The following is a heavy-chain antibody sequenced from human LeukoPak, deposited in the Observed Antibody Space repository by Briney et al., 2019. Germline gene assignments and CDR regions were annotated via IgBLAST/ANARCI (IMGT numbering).Heavy chain of an antibody. CDR1: GGSISSYY. J-gene: IGHJ4*02. CDR2: IYYSGST. V-gene: IGHV4-59*01. Sequence: SETLSLTCTVSGGSISSYYWSWIRQPPGKGLEWIGYIYYSGSTNYNPSLKSRVTISVDTSKNQFSLKLSSVTAADTAVYYCARAPAAFQTYFDYWGQGTVVTVSS. D-gene: IGHD2/OR15-2a*01. CDR3: ARAPAAFQTYFDY.